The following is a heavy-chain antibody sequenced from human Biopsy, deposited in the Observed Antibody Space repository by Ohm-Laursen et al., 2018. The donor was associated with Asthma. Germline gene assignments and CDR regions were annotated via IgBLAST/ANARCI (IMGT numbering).Heavy chain of an antibody. J-gene: IGHJ3*02. CDR2: VSSDGHNK. CDR3: ARQSGQDYGDSSGFDI. V-gene: IGHV3-30*03. Sequence: SLRLSCTASGFVFSQCGMHWVRQGPGKGLEWVALVSSDGHNKYYEDSVKGRFTISRDNSRRRLYLQINRLTVEDSAVYFCARQSGQDYGDSSGFDIWGQGTKVAVSS. CDR1: GFVFSQCG. D-gene: IGHD3-22*01.